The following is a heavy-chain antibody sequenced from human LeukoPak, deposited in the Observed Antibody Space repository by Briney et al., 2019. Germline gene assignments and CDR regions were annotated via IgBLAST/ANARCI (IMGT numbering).Heavy chain of an antibody. CDR1: GFTFSSYA. CDR2: ISYDGSNK. J-gene: IGHJ4*02. V-gene: IGHV3-30*14. Sequence: PGRSLRLSCAASGFTFSSYAMHWVRQAPGKGLEWVAVISYDGSNKYYADSVKGRFTISRDNSKNTLYLQMNSLRAEDTAVYYCARGVNQGDYWGQGTLVTVSS. D-gene: IGHD1-14*01. CDR3: ARGVNQGDY.